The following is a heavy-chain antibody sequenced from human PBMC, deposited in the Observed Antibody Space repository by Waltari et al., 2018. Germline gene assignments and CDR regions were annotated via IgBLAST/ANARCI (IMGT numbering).Heavy chain of an antibody. D-gene: IGHD6-19*01. J-gene: IGHJ4*02. V-gene: IGHV4-39*01. CDR1: DGSIRSRHYY. CDR3: ARHNRQWLVPGTAFDF. Sequence: QLQLQESGPGLVKPSATLSLTCTVSDGSIRSRHYYWGWIRQPPGKGLEWIGSMYYSGSTYYNPSLKSRVTISGDTSKNQFSLRLSSVTAADTAVYFCARHNRQWLVPGTAFDFWGQGTLVTVSS. CDR2: MYYSGST.